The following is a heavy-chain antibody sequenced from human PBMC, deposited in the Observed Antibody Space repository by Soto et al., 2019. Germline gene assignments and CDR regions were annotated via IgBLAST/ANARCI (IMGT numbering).Heavy chain of an antibody. CDR1: GGTFSSYA. J-gene: IGHJ6*02. Sequence: ASVKVSCKASGGTFSSYAISWVRQAPGQGLEWMGWISAYNGNTNYAQKFQGRVTITRDTSASTAYMELSSLRSEDTAVYYCARLVRGLRVGAEYQRFSHDGMDVSSQGTSVTVSS. V-gene: IGHV1-18*01. D-gene: IGHD1-26*01. CDR3: ARLVRGLRVGAEYQRFSHDGMDV. CDR2: ISAYNGNT.